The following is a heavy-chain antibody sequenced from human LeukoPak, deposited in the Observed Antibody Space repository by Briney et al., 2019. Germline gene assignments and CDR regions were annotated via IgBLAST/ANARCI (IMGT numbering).Heavy chain of an antibody. CDR1: GYTFTGYY. CDR3: VREAPAVADKGGDAFDF. V-gene: IGHV1-2*02. D-gene: IGHD6-13*01. J-gene: IGHJ3*01. CDR2: INPNSGGT. Sequence: ASVKVSCKASGYTFTGYYMHWVRQAPGQGLEWMGWINPNSGGTNYAQKFQGRVTMTRDTSIRTAYMELSRLRYDDTAVYYCVREAPAVADKGGDAFDFWRQATMVTVSS.